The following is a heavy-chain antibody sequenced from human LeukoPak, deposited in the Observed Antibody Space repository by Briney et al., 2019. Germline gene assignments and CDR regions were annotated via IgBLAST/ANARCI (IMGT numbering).Heavy chain of an antibody. V-gene: IGHV1-8*01. Sequence: ASVKVSCKASGYTFTRYDINWVRQATGQGLEWMGWMNPNSGNTGYVQKFQGRVTMTRNTSISTAYMELSSLRSEDTAVDYCARSRRRLHSSGWFPLGYWGQGTLVTVSS. J-gene: IGHJ4*02. CDR1: GYTFTRYD. CDR3: ARSRRRLHSSGWFPLGY. D-gene: IGHD6-19*01. CDR2: MNPNSGNT.